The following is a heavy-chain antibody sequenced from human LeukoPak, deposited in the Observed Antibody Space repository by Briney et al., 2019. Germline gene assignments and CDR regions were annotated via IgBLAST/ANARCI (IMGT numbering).Heavy chain of an antibody. CDR2: IYHSGST. Sequence: SETLSLTCAVSGYSISSGYCWGWIRQPPGKGLEWIGSIYHSGSTYYNPSLKSRVTISVDTSKNQFSLKLSSVTAADTAVYYCARDELVDSSGWYGSYWGQGTLVTVSS. J-gene: IGHJ4*02. V-gene: IGHV4-38-2*02. CDR3: ARDELVDSSGWYGSY. D-gene: IGHD6-19*01. CDR1: GYSISSGYC.